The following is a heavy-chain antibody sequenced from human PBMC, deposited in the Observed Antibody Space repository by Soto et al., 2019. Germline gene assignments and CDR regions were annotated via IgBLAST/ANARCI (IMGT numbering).Heavy chain of an antibody. J-gene: IGHJ4*02. CDR1: GDSISSTDYY. CDR2: ESYSGRT. D-gene: IGHD2-15*01. CDR3: ACIRAACGY. Sequence: SETLSLTCTVSGDSISSTDYYWTWIRQLPGKGLEWIGYESYSGRTYYSPSYNPSLKSRVSISLDTSKNQVSLRLASVTVADTAVYFCACIRAACGYWGPGTLVTVSS. V-gene: IGHV4-31*02.